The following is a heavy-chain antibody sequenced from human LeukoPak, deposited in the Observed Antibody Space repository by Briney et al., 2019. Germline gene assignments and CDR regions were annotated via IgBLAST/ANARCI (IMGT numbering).Heavy chain of an antibody. D-gene: IGHD5-18*01. CDR3: ARRGYSYSYPDY. V-gene: IGHV4-34*01. CDR2: INHSGST. CDR1: GGSFSGYY. Sequence: PSETLSLTCAVYGGSFSGYYWSWIRQPPGKGLEWIGEINHSGSTNYNPSLKSRVTISVDTSKNQFSLKLSSVTAADTAVYYCARRGYSYSYPDYWGQGTLVTVSS. J-gene: IGHJ4*02.